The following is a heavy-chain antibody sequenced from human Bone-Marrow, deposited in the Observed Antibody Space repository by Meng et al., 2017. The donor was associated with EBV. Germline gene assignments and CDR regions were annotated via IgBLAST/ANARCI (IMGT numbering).Heavy chain of an antibody. CDR2: ISAYNGTK. J-gene: IGHJ4*02. V-gene: IGHV1-18*01. CDR1: GYTFTSYG. Sequence: QVQLVQSGAEVKNPGASVKVSCKASGYTFTSYGISWLRPAPGQGLEWMGWISAYNGTKNYAQTLQGRVTMTTDTSTSTAYMELRSLRSDDTAVYYCARESGGQPGDRMFDYWGQGTLVTVSS. CDR3: ARESGGQPGDRMFDY. D-gene: IGHD7-27*01.